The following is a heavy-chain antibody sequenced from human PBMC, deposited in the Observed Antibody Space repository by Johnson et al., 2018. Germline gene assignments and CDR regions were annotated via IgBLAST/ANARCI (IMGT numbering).Heavy chain of an antibody. CDR1: GFTFSSHG. CDR3: GRGSGSNYGLFDY. CDR2: IWYDGSIK. V-gene: IGHV3-33*01. J-gene: IGHJ4*02. D-gene: IGHD5-18*01. Sequence: QVQLVQSGGGVVQPGRSLRLSCAASGFTFSSHGMHWVRQAPGKGLEWAAVIWYDGSIKFSADSVKGRFTISRDNSKNTLYLQMNSLRAEDTAVYYCGRGSGSNYGLFDYWGQGTLVTVSS.